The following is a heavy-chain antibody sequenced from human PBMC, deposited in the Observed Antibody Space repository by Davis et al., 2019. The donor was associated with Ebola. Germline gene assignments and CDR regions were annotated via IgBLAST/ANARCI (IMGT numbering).Heavy chain of an antibody. V-gene: IGHV3-74*01. J-gene: IGHJ6*02. CDR1: GFTFSSYW. CDR2: INSDGSST. Sequence: HTGGSLRLSCAASGFTFSSYWMHWVRQAPGKGLVWVSGINSDGSSTSYADSVKGRFTISRDNAKNTLYLQMNSLRAEDTAVYYCARDMYGDSSGWYGSYGMDVWGQGTTVTVSS. CDR3: ARDMYGDSSGWYGSYGMDV. D-gene: IGHD6-19*01.